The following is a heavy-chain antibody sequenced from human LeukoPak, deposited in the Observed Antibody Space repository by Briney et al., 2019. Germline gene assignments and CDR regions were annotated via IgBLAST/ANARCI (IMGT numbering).Heavy chain of an antibody. V-gene: IGHV4-34*01. J-gene: IGHJ4*02. CDR1: GGSFSDYY. CDR2: INHSGST. Sequence: SETLSLTCAVYGGSFSDYYWSWIRQPPGKGMEWIGEINHSGSTNFNPSLKSRVTISLDTSKNMFSLKLSSVTAADTAVYYCATERYNSGWHFDFWGQGTLVTVSS. CDR3: ATERYNSGWHFDF. D-gene: IGHD6-19*01.